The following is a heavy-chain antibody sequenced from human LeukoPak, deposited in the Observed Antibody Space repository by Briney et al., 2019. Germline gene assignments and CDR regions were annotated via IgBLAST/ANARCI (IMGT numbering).Heavy chain of an antibody. CDR3: TSPYFDY. J-gene: IGHJ4*02. CDR2: IYYSGST. V-gene: IGHV4-39*01. Sequence: SETLSLTCTVSGASISSSSYYWGWIRPPPGKGLEWIGSIYYSGSTYYNPSLKSRVTISMDPSKNQFSLKLRSVTAADTAVYYCTSPYFDYWGQGTLVTVSS. CDR1: GASISSSSYY.